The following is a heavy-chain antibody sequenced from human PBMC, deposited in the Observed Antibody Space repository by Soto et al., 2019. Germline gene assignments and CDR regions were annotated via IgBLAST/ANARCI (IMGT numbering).Heavy chain of an antibody. V-gene: IGHV1-18*01. J-gene: IGHJ6*03. CDR3: ARDSYCSSTSCRINYYYYYYYMDV. Sequence: KGHEWMGWISAYNGNTNYAQKLQGRVTMTTDTSTSTAYMELRSLRSDDTAVYYCARDSYCSSTSCRINYYYYYYYMDVWGKGTTVTVSS. CDR2: ISAYNGNT. D-gene: IGHD2-2*01.